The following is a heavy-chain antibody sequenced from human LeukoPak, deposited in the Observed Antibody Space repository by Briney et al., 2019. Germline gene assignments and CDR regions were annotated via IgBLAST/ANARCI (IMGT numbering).Heavy chain of an antibody. J-gene: IGHJ4*02. CDR2: FDSEDGET. V-gene: IGHV1-24*01. Sequence: ASVKVSCKVSGYTLTELSMHWVRQAPGKGLEWMGGFDSEDGETIYAQKFQGRVTMTEDTSTGTAYMELSSLRSEDTAVYYCATGFLELLSFDYWGQGTLVTVSS. CDR3: ATGFLELLSFDY. D-gene: IGHD3-10*01. CDR1: GYTLTELS.